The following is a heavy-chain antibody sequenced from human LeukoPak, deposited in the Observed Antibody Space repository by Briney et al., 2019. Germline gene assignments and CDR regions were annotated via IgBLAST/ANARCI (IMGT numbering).Heavy chain of an antibody. CDR2: IYSGGST. V-gene: IGHV3-66*01. D-gene: IGHD3-9*01. CDR1: GFTFSGHS. Sequence: PGGSLRLSCAASGFTFSGHSMNWVRQAPGKGLEWVSVIYSGGSTYYADSVKGRFTISRDNSKNTLYLQMNSLRAEDTAVYYCAKNDILTGYYPTFDYWGQGTLVTVSS. CDR3: AKNDILTGYYPTFDY. J-gene: IGHJ4*02.